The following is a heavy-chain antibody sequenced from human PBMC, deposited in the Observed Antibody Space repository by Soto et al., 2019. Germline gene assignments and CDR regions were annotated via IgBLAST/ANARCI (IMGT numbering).Heavy chain of an antibody. Sequence: LSLTCTVSGGSIFSSYWTWIRQPPGKGLEWIGNVYYSGSTNYNPSLKSRITISVDTSKNQFSLNLSSVTAADTAVYYCARAPAASSWFDPWGQGTLVTVSS. CDR2: VYYSGST. D-gene: IGHD2-15*01. CDR3: ARAPAASSWFDP. CDR1: GGSIFSSY. V-gene: IGHV4-59*01. J-gene: IGHJ5*02.